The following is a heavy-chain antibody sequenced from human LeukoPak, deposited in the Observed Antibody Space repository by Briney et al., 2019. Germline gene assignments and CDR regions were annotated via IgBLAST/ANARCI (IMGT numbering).Heavy chain of an antibody. D-gene: IGHD4-23*01. J-gene: IGHJ4*02. CDR1: GVSFSDHY. CDR3: ARTRAYGGRPDY. CDR2: INHGGST. Sequence: PSETLSLTCAVYGVSFSDHYWSWLRQPPGKGLEGVGEINHGGSTNSNPSLKSRVTISVDTSKNQLSLKLSSATAADTAVYSCARTRAYGGRPDYWGQGTLVTVSS. V-gene: IGHV4-34*01.